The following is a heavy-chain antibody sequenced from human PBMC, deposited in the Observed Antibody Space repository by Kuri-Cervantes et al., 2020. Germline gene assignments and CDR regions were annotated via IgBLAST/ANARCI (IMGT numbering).Heavy chain of an antibody. V-gene: IGHV4-38-2*02. Sequence: SETLSLTCAVSGDSVSSGYYWGWIRQPPGKGLEWIGSIYHSGTTYYNPSLQSRLTISLDKSKNHFSLRLSSVTAADTAIYYCARDPPGPRITVTGPAYWGQGTLVTVSS. CDR1: GDSVSSGYY. D-gene: IGHD6-19*01. CDR2: IYHSGTT. J-gene: IGHJ4*02. CDR3: ARDPPGPRITVTGPAY.